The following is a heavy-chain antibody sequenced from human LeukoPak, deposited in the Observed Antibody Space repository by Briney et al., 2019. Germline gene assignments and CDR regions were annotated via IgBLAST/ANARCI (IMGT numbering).Heavy chain of an antibody. D-gene: IGHD2-21*02. Sequence: SGPTPGKPTQTLTLTCTFSGFSLSTSGMCVSWIRQPPGKALEWLARIDWDDDKYYSTSLKTRLTISKDTSKNQVVLTMTNMDPVDTATYYCARISHGWPHCGGDLRDYWGQGTLVTVSS. CDR1: GFSLSTSGMC. V-gene: IGHV2-70*11. CDR2: IDWDDDK. J-gene: IGHJ4*02. CDR3: ARISHGWPHCGGDLRDY.